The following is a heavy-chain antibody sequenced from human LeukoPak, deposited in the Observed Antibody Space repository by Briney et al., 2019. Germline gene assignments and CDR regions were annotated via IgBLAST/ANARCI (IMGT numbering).Heavy chain of an antibody. CDR1: GFDLNGFW. D-gene: IGHD5-18*01. Sequence: GGSLRLFCAASGFDLNGFWMVWVRRAAGGGREGGASITKDGSEQTYVDSVRGRFTISKDSAQKSLFLQMTNLRVDDTAVYYCARVRGLWERYFDYWGQGALVTVSS. CDR3: ARVRGLWERYFDY. V-gene: IGHV3-7*01. CDR2: ITKDGSEQ. J-gene: IGHJ4*02.